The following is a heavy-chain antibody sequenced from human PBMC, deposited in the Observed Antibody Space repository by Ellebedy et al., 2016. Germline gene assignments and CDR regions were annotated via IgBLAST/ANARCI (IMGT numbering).Heavy chain of an antibody. J-gene: IGHJ4*02. CDR2: INAGNGNT. D-gene: IGHD6-19*01. CDR1: GYTFTSYG. V-gene: IGHV1-3*01. CDR3: ARGRGGWYDY. Sequence: ASVKVSCKASGYTFTSYGIIWVRQAPGQRLEWMGWINAGNGNTKYSQKFQGRVTITRDTSASTAYMELSSLRSEDTAVYYCARGRGGWYDYWGQGTLVTVSS.